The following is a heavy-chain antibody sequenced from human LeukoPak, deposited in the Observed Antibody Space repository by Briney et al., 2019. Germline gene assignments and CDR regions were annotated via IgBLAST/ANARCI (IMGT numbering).Heavy chain of an antibody. CDR3: ARDSLSGGFFDY. CDR2: INHSGST. D-gene: IGHD2-15*01. Sequence: TSETLSLTCAVYGGSFSGYYWSWIREPPGKGLEWIGEINHSGSTNYNPSLKSRVTISVDTSKNQFSLKLSSVTAADTAVYYCARDSLSGGFFDYWGQGTLVTVSP. J-gene: IGHJ4*02. CDR1: GGSFSGYY. V-gene: IGHV4-34*01.